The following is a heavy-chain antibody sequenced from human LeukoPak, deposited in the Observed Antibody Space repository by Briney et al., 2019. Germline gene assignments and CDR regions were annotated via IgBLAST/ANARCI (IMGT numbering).Heavy chain of an antibody. V-gene: IGHV3-21*01. D-gene: IGHD5-12*01. CDR3: SRDRLGGLDL. CDR1: GFDFSTYA. CDR2: ISTMSNYI. Sequence: GGSLRLSGAALGFDFSTYAINWVRQPPGKGLEWVSSISTMSNYIFYGDSVKGRFTISRDNAKNSVYLQMNSLRPEDTAVYYCSRDRLGGLDLWGQGTLVTVSS. J-gene: IGHJ5*02.